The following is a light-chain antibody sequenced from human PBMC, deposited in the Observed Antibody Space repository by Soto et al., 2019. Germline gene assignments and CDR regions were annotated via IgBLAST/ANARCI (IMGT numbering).Light chain of an antibody. CDR3: CSYTSSSLYV. V-gene: IGLV2-14*01. J-gene: IGLJ1*01. Sequence: QYALTQPASVSGSPGQSITISCTGTSSDVGGYNYVSWYQQHPGKAPKLMIYDVSNRPSGVSNRFSGSKSGNTASLTISGLQAEDEADYYCCSYTSSSLYVFGTGTKVTVL. CDR1: SSDVGGYNY. CDR2: DVS.